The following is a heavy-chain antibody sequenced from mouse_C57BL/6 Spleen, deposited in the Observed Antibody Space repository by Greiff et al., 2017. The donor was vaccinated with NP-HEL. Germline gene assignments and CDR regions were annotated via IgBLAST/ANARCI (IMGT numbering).Heavy chain of an antibody. V-gene: IGHV1-18*01. J-gene: IGHJ4*01. D-gene: IGHD2-5*01. CDR1: GYTFTDYN. CDR2: INPNNGGT. Sequence: VQLKQSGPELVKPGASVKIPCKASGYTFTDYNMDWVKQSHGKSLEWIGDINPNNGGTIYNQKFKGKATLTVDKSSSTAYMELRSLTSEDTAVYYCARSESNYENYYAMDYWGQGTAVTVSS. CDR3: ARSESNYENYYAMDY.